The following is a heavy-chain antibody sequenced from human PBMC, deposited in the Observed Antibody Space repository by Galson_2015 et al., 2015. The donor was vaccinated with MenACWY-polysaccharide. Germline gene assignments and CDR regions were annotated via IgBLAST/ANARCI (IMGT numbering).Heavy chain of an antibody. J-gene: IGHJ5*01. CDR2: INLDGSQK. CDR3: ARDPTWGNSFGP. D-gene: IGHD7-27*01. Sequence: SLRLSCAASGFTFRSTWMSWVRQAPGKGLEWVALINLDGSQKDYMDSVKGRFAISRENAKNSLYLQINSLRAEDTAVYYCARDPTWGNSFGPWGRGTLVTLPS. V-gene: IGHV3-7*01. CDR1: GFTFRSTW.